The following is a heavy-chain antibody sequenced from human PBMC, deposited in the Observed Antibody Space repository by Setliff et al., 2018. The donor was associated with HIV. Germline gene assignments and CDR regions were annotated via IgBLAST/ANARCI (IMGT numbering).Heavy chain of an antibody. CDR2: INPSGGST. J-gene: IGHJ4*02. CDR3: VKAISGNYYHRFDS. CDR1: GYTFTRYF. Sequence: GASVKVSCKASGYTFTRYFMHCVRQAPGQGLEWLGMINPSGGSTWYAQKFQGRVTMTGDTSTNTLYMELSNLRADDTAVYYCVKAISGNYYHRFDSWGQGTLVTVSS. D-gene: IGHD1-26*01. V-gene: IGHV1-46*01.